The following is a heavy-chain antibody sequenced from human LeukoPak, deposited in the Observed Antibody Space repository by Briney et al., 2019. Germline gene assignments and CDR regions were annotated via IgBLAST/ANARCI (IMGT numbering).Heavy chain of an antibody. CDR3: ARGSVYSSGWWTYYYYYYGMDV. J-gene: IGHJ6*02. CDR1: GFTVSSNY. D-gene: IGHD6-19*01. V-gene: IGHV3-53*04. CDR2: IYSGGST. Sequence: PGGSLRLSCAASGFTVSSNYMSWVRQAPGKGLEWVSVIYSGGSTYYADSVKGRFTISRHNSKNTLYLQMNSLRAEDTAVYYCARGSVYSSGWWTYYYYYYGMDVWGQGTTVTVSS.